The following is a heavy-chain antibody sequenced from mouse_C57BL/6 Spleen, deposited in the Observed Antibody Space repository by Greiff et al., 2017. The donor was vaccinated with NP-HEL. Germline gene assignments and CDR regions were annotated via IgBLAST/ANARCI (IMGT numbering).Heavy chain of an antibody. V-gene: IGHV1-64*01. Sequence: VQLQQPGAELVKPGASVKLSCKASGYTFTSYWMHWVKQRPGQGLEWIGMIHPNSGSTNYNEKFKSKATLTVDKSSSTAYMQLSSLTSEDSAVYYCATLGEGFAYWGQGTLVTVSA. CDR3: ATLGEGFAY. CDR1: GYTFTSYW. J-gene: IGHJ3*01. D-gene: IGHD4-1*01. CDR2: IHPNSGST.